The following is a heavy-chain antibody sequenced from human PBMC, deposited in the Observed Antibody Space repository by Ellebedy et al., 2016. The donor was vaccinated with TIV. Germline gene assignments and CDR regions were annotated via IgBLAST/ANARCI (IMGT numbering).Heavy chain of an antibody. V-gene: IGHV3-33*01. CDR1: GFTFSSYG. CDR3: ARDLWETTDYYYGMDV. D-gene: IGHD1-26*01. Sequence: GESLKISXAASGFTFSSYGMHWVRQAPGKGLEWVAVIWYDGSNKYYADSVKGRFTISRDNSKNTLYLQMNSLRAEDTAVYYCARDLWETTDYYYGMDVWGQGTTVTVSS. CDR2: IWYDGSNK. J-gene: IGHJ6*02.